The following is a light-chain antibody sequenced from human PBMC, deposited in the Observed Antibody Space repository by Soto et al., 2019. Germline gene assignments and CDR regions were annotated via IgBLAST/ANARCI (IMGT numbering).Light chain of an antibody. CDR1: SSDVGGYNY. Sequence: QSALTQPASVSGSPGPWITISCTGTSSDVGGYNYVSWYQQHPGKAPKFMIYDVSNRPSGVSNRVSGSKSGNTASLTISGLQAEDEADYYCTSYTSSSTLVFGGGTQLTVL. V-gene: IGLV2-14*01. CDR3: TSYTSSSTLV. CDR2: DVS. J-gene: IGLJ2*01.